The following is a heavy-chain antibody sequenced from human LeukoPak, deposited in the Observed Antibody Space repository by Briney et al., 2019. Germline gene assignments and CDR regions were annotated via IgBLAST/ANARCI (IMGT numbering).Heavy chain of an antibody. J-gene: IGHJ4*02. CDR2: IYTGGTT. D-gene: IGHD6-6*01. CDR1: GFSVTSNH. Sequence: PGGPLRLSCAASGFSVTSNHMNWVRQAPGKGLEWVSLIYTGGTTHYADSLNDRITISRDDSINTLYLEMNSPRAEDTAVYYCARDSSSYYFDYWGQGTLVTVSS. CDR3: ARDSSSYYFDY. V-gene: IGHV3-66*01.